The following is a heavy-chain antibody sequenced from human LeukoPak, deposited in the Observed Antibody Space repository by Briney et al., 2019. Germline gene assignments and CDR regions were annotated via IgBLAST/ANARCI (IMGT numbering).Heavy chain of an antibody. CDR2: INHSGST. Sequence: PSETLSLTCAVYGGSFSGYYWSRIRQPPGKGLEWIGEINHSGSTNYNPSLKSRVTISVDTSKNQFSLKLSSVTAADTAVYYCARGRGYRNRGHYYYMDVWGKGTTVTVSS. CDR1: GGSFSGYY. D-gene: IGHD1-14*01. J-gene: IGHJ6*03. CDR3: ARGRGYRNRGHYYYMDV. V-gene: IGHV4-34*01.